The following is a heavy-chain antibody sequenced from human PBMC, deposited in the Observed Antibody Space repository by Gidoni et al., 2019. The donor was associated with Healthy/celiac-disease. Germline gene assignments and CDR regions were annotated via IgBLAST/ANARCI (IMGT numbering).Heavy chain of an antibody. J-gene: IGHJ6*02. CDR3: ARERTGSYYYYGMDV. CDR1: GYTFTGYY. Sequence: QVQLVQSGAEVKKPGASVKVSCKASGYTFTGYYMHWVRQAPGQGLEWMGWINPNSGGTNYAQKFQGRVTMTRDTSISTAYMELSRLRSDDTAVYYCARERTGSYYYYGMDVWGQGTTVTVSS. CDR2: INPNSGGT. V-gene: IGHV1-2*02. D-gene: IGHD7-27*01.